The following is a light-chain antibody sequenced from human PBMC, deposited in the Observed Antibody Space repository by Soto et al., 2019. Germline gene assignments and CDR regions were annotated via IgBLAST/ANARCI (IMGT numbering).Light chain of an antibody. V-gene: IGLV1-44*01. Sequence: QSVLTQPPSASGTPGQRVTISCSGSSSNIGSNNVNWYQQLPVTAPKLLIYSYNQRTSGVPDPSSCSKSGPSASLAISGLQAEDEADDYCATWVYSLNGRVFGGGTKVTVL. CDR2: SYN. CDR1: SSNIGSNN. J-gene: IGLJ3*02. CDR3: ATWVYSLNGRV.